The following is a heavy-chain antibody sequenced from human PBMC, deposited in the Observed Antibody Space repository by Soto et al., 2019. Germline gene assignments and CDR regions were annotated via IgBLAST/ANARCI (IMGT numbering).Heavy chain of an antibody. CDR2: INHSGST. D-gene: IGHD2-2*01. V-gene: IGHV4-34*01. J-gene: IGHJ6*02. Sequence: PSETLSLTCAVYGGSFSGYYWSWIRQPPGKGLEWIGEINHSGSTNYNPSLKSRVTISVDTSKNQFSLKLSSVTAADTAVYYCARAPRVPQLVVPAVTGGQRHYGMDVWGQGTTVTVSS. CDR3: ARAPRVPQLVVPAVTGGQRHYGMDV. CDR1: GGSFSGYY.